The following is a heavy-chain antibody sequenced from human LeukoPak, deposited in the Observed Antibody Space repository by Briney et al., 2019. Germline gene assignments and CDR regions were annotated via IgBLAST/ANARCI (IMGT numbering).Heavy chain of an antibody. J-gene: IGHJ6*03. CDR3: ASPTFSTNYYYYYMDV. CDR1: GFTFSNYE. Sequence: GGSLRLSCAASGFTFSNYEMNWVRQAPGKGLEWVSYISISGSSTYYADSVKGRFTISRDNAKNSLYLQMNSLRAEDTAVYYCASPTFSTNYYYYYMDVWGKGTTVTVSS. V-gene: IGHV3-48*03. D-gene: IGHD5-24*01. CDR2: ISISGSST.